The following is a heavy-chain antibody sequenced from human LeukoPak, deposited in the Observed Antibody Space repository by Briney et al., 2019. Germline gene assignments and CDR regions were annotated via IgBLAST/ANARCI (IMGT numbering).Heavy chain of an antibody. CDR1: GYTFTGYY. Sequence: ASVKVSCKASGYTFTGYYMHWVRQAPGQGLEWMGWINPNSGGTNYAQKFQGRVTMTRDTSISTAYMELSRLRSDDTAVYYCARDTYSGGSCYSLFNYWGQGTLVTVSS. J-gene: IGHJ4*02. D-gene: IGHD2-15*01. CDR2: INPNSGGT. V-gene: IGHV1-2*02. CDR3: ARDTYSGGSCYSLFNY.